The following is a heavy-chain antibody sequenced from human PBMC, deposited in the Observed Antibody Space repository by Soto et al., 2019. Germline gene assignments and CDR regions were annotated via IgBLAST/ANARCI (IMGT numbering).Heavy chain of an antibody. CDR3: ATEGKRVRGPDY. V-gene: IGHV3-23*01. Sequence: EAPLLESGGGLVQPGGSLSLSCGASGYTFSNYVLSWVRQAPVRWLEWVSAISGTGGSTYYEDSGKGRFTITRDNFKNTLDVKMISLRVEDTAVYYCATEGKRVRGPDYWGQGTLVTVSS. D-gene: IGHD3-10*01. J-gene: IGHJ4*02. CDR2: ISGTGGST. CDR1: GYTFSNYV.